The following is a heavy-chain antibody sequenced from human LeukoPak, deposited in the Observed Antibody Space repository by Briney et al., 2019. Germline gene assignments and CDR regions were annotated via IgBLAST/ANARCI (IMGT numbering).Heavy chain of an antibody. J-gene: IGHJ4*02. CDR2: IYYSGSA. CDR3: AREAHCSGGSCYYADY. D-gene: IGHD2-15*01. Sequence: SETLSLTCTVSGGSVSSGSYFWSWIRQPPGKGLEWIGYIYYSGSANYNPSLKSRVTISKDTSKNQFSLKLSSVTAADTAVYYCAREAHCSGGSCYYADYWGQGNLVTVSS. V-gene: IGHV4-61*01. CDR1: GGSVSSGSYF.